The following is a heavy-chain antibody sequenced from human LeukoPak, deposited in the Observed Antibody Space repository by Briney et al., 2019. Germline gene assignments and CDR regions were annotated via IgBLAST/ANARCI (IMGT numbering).Heavy chain of an antibody. Sequence: PSETLSLTCTVSGGSISSYYWSWIRQPAGKELEWIGRIYTSGSTNYNPSLKSRVTMSLDTSKNQFSMKLSSVTAADTAVYYCARDMVYAIDYWGQGTLVTVSS. V-gene: IGHV4-4*07. CDR1: GGSISSYY. D-gene: IGHD2-8*01. CDR2: IYTSGST. CDR3: ARDMVYAIDY. J-gene: IGHJ4*02.